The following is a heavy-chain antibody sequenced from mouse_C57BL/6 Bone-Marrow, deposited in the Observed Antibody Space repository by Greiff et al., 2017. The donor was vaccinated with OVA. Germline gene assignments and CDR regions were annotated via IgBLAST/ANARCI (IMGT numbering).Heavy chain of an antibody. CDR1: GYTFTSYW. CDR3: AREYGPPWFAY. J-gene: IGHJ3*01. CDR2: IHPNSGST. V-gene: IGHV1-64*01. Sequence: VQLQQPGAELVKPGASVKLSCKASGYTFTSYWLHWVKQRPGQGLEWIGMIHPNSGSTNYNEKFKSKATLTVDKSSSTAYMQLSSLTSEDSAVYYCAREYGPPWFAYWGQGTLVTVSA. D-gene: IGHD2-10*02.